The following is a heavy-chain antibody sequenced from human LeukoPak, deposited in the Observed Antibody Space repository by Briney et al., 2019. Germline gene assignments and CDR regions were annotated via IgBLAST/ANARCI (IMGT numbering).Heavy chain of an antibody. J-gene: IGHJ4*02. CDR1: GVSISSGGYS. Sequence: SQTLSLTCAVSGVSISSGGYSWSWIRQPPGKGLEWIMYIYHSGSTYYNPSLKSRVTISVDRSKNQFSLKLSSVTAADTAVYYCASHYYDSSGYSPDIDYWGQGTLVTVSS. V-gene: IGHV4-30-2*01. CDR3: ASHYYDSSGYSPDIDY. CDR2: IYHSGST. D-gene: IGHD3-22*01.